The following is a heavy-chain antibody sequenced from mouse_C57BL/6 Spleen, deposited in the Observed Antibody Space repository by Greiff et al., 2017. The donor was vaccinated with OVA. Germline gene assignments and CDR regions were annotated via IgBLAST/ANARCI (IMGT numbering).Heavy chain of an antibody. CDR3: ARKKNGGYAMDY. CDR1: GFSLTSYG. V-gene: IGHV2-2*01. CDR2: IWSGGST. J-gene: IGHJ4*01. Sequence: VQRVESGPGLVQPSESLSITCTVSGFSLTSYGVHWVRQSPGKGLEWLEGIWSGGSTDYNAAFISRLSISKNNSKSQVFFKMNSLQADDTALYYCARKKNGGYAMDYWGQGTSVTVSS.